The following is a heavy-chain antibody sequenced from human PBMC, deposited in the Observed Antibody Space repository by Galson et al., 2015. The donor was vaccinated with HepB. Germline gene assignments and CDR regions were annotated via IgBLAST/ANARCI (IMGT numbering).Heavy chain of an antibody. Sequence: SLRLSCAASGLTFRNYAMHWVRQAPGKGLEWVALISSDGSNKYYTDSVKGLFTISRDNSKNTLDLQMNSLRSEDTAVYYCARGIDGYGPTLGYWGQGTLVTVSS. V-gene: IGHV3-30-3*01. J-gene: IGHJ4*02. CDR2: ISSDGSNK. D-gene: IGHD5-24*01. CDR1: GLTFRNYA. CDR3: ARGIDGYGPTLGY.